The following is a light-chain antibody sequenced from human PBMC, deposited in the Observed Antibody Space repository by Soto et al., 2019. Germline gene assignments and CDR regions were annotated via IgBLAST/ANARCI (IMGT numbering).Light chain of an antibody. CDR2: DAS. J-gene: IGKJ1*01. CDR1: QTISTW. Sequence: DIQMTQSPSTLSASVGDRVTITCRASQTISTWLAWYQQRPGKAPNLLIFDASALKSGVPSRFSGSGSGTEFTLTISSLQPDDVAIYYCQQYDKYSWTFGQGTRVEVK. CDR3: QQYDKYSWT. V-gene: IGKV1-5*01.